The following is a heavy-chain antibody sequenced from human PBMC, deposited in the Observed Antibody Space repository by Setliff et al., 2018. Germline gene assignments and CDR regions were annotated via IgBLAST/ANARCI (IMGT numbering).Heavy chain of an antibody. CDR1: GFTFSRYA. J-gene: IGHJ4*02. V-gene: IGHV3-48*03. CDR2: ISGSGGST. CDR3: ASPQAVGNYLGH. Sequence: SLKISCAASGFTFSRYAMNWVRQAPGKGLEWVSAISGSGGSTYYADSVKGRFTVSRDNAKNSLYLQMSSLRAEDTAIYYCASPQAVGNYLGHWGQGTLVTVSS. D-gene: IGHD6-19*01.